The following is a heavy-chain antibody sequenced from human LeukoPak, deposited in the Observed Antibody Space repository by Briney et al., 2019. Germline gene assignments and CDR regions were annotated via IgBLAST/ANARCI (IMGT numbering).Heavy chain of an antibody. J-gene: IGHJ3*02. CDR3: ARGCYDSSGYSCLDAFDI. V-gene: IGHV4-59*01. CDR1: GGSISSYY. Sequence: SETLSLTCTVSGGSISSYYWSWIRQPPGKGLEWIGYIYYSGGTNYNPSLKSRVTISVDTAKNLFSLKLSSVTAADTAVYYCARGCYDSSGYSCLDAFDIWGQGTMVTVSS. CDR2: IYYSGGT. D-gene: IGHD3-22*01.